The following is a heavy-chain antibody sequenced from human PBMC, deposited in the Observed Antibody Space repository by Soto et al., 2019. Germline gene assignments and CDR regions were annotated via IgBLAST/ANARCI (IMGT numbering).Heavy chain of an antibody. CDR2: ISYDGSNK. J-gene: IGHJ4*02. CDR3: ARELPSTATFHY. CDR1: GFTFSSYA. D-gene: IGHD1-1*01. Sequence: PGGSLRLSCAASGFTFSSYAMHWVRQAPGKGLEWVAVISYDGSNKYYADSVKGRFTISRDNSKNTLYLQMNSLRAEDMAVYYCARELPSTATFHYWGQGNLLTLSS. V-gene: IGHV3-30-3*01.